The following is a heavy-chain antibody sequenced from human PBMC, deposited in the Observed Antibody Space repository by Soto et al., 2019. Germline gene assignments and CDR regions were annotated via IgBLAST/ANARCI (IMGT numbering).Heavy chain of an antibody. CDR3: ARDKEGAAGNFDY. D-gene: IGHD6-13*01. Sequence: SETLSLTCAVSGGSISSSNWWSWVRQPPGKGLEWIGEIYHSGSTNYNPSLKSRVTISVDKSKNQFSLKLSSVTAADTAVYYCARDKEGAAGNFDYWGQGTLVTVSS. CDR1: GGSISSSNW. J-gene: IGHJ4*02. CDR2: IYHSGST. V-gene: IGHV4-4*02.